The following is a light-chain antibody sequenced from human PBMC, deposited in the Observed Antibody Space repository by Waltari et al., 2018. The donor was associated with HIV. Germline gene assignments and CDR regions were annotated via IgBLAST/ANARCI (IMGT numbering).Light chain of an antibody. CDR1: RSNIGNNS. CDR3: LAWDDSLRGHV. CDR2: TNN. Sequence: SVLTQPPSASGTPGQRVTISCSGSRSNIGNNSVYWYQQLSGTAPKLLIYTNNQRPSGVPDRFSGSKSGTSASLDISGLRSEDEAYYYCLAWDDSLRGHVFGSGTEVTVL. V-gene: IGLV1-47*01. J-gene: IGLJ1*01.